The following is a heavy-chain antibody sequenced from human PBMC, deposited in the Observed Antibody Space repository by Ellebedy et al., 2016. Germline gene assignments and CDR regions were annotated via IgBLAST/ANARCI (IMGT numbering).Heavy chain of an antibody. CDR1: GYIFTNYW. Sequence: GGSLRLSXKGSGYIFTNYWIGWVRQMPGKGLEWLGIIYAGDSDVRYSPSFQGQVTISADKSISTAYLQWSRLKASDTAMYYCARPIGFSSRKGWSWYFDYWGQGTLVTVSS. CDR3: ARPIGFSSRKGWSWYFDY. V-gene: IGHV5-51*01. CDR2: IYAGDSDV. J-gene: IGHJ4*02. D-gene: IGHD5-18*01.